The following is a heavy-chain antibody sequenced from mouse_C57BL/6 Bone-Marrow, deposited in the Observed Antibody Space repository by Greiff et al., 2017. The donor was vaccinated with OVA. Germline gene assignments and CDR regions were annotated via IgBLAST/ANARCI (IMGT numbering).Heavy chain of an antibody. Sequence: VKLQESDAELVKPGASVKISCKVSGYTFTDHTIHWMKQRPEQGLEWIGYIYPRDGSTKYNEKFKGKATLTADKSSSTAYMQLNSLTSEDSAVYFCARKRGLGNYLDYWGQGTTLTVSS. D-gene: IGHD2-14*01. CDR1: GYTFTDHT. V-gene: IGHV1-78*01. CDR3: ARKRGLGNYLDY. J-gene: IGHJ2*01. CDR2: IYPRDGST.